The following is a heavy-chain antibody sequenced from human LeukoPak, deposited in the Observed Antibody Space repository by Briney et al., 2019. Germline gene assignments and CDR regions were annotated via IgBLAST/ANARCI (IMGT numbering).Heavy chain of an antibody. Sequence: GGSLRLSCAASGITVSSDYMSWVRQAPGKGLEWVSVLYSDGSAYYADSVKGRFTISRDSSKNTLSLQMNSLRTEDTAVYYCARGGGASCGRDCYRNFDHWGQGALVAVSP. V-gene: IGHV3-66*02. CDR1: GITVSSDY. CDR2: LYSDGSA. D-gene: IGHD2-21*02. J-gene: IGHJ4*02. CDR3: ARGGGASCGRDCYRNFDH.